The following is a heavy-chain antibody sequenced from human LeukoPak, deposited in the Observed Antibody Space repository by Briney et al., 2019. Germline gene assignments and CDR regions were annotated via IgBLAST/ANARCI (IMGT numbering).Heavy chain of an antibody. CDR3: ARDTGYCSGGSCYHNYFDY. Sequence: SETLSLTCTVSGVSVSSGSYYWSWIRQPPGKGLEWIGYVYYTGNSNCNPSLESRITISIDTSKNQFSLKLSSVTAADTAMYYCARDTGYCSGGSCYHNYFDYWGQGTLVTVSS. CDR1: GVSVSSGSYY. CDR2: VYYTGNS. D-gene: IGHD2-15*01. V-gene: IGHV4-61*01. J-gene: IGHJ4*02.